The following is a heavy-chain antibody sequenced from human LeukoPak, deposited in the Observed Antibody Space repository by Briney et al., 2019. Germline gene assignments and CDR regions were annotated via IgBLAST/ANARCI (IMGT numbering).Heavy chain of an antibody. CDR1: GFTFSSYG. CDR3: AKGEWFGELLPYGMDV. V-gene: IGHV3-30*18. CDR2: ISYDGSNK. Sequence: GGSLRLSCAASGFTFSSYGMHWVRQAPGKGLEWVAVISYDGSNKYYADSVKGRFTISRDNSKNTLYLQMNSLRAGDTAVYYCAKGEWFGELLPYGMDVWGQGTTVTVSS. J-gene: IGHJ6*02. D-gene: IGHD3-10*01.